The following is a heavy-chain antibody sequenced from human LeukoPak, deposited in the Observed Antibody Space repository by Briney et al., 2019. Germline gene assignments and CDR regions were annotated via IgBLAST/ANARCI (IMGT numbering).Heavy chain of an antibody. D-gene: IGHD6-13*01. Sequence: ASVKVSCKASGYTFTSYYMHWVRQAPGQGLEWMGIINPSGGSTSYAQKFQGRVTMTRDTSTSTVYMELSSLRFEDTAVYYCARDPNSSSWTPSFYNWFDPWGQGTLVTVSS. J-gene: IGHJ5*02. CDR3: ARDPNSSSWTPSFYNWFDP. V-gene: IGHV1-46*01. CDR2: INPSGGST. CDR1: GYTFTSYY.